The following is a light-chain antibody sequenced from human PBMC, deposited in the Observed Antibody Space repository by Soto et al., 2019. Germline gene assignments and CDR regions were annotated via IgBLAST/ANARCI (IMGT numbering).Light chain of an antibody. CDR3: QQYGSSHIYT. V-gene: IGKV3-20*01. Sequence: EIVLTQSPGTLSLSPGERATLSCRASQSLSGNYLAWYQQKPGQPPRLLIYGASTRATGIPDRFSGGGSGTDFTLTISRLEPEDFAVYNCQQYGSSHIYTFGQGTKLEIK. CDR1: QSLSGNY. CDR2: GAS. J-gene: IGKJ2*01.